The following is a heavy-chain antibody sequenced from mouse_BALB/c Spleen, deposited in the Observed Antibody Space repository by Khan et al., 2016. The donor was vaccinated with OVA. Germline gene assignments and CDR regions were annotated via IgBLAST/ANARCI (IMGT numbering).Heavy chain of an antibody. J-gene: IGHJ4*01. CDR1: GFSLTGYG. V-gene: IGHV2-6-7*01. Sequence: QMQLEESGPGPVAPSQSLSITCTVSGFSLTGYGVNWVRQPPGKGLEGLGMIRGDGSTDYNSPSKSSLIIIKDNSYSQVFLKMNSLQTDDTARYYCASAYYANYREAMDYWGQGTSVTVSS. D-gene: IGHD2-10*01. CDR2: IRGDGST. CDR3: ASAYYANYREAMDY.